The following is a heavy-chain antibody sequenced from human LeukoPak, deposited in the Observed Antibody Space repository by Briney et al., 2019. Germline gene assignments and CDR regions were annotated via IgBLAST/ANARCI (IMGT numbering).Heavy chain of an antibody. J-gene: IGHJ6*03. CDR2: IYYSGST. CDR3: ARDEYYDYVWGSYRHGGPMDV. D-gene: IGHD3-16*02. V-gene: IGHV4-39*07. CDR1: GGSISSSSYY. Sequence: SETLSLTCTASGGSISSSSYYWGWIRQPPGKGLEWIGSIYYSGSTYYNPSLKSRVTISVDTSKNQFSLKLSSVTAADTAVYYCARDEYYDYVWGSYRHGGPMDVWGKGTTVTVSS.